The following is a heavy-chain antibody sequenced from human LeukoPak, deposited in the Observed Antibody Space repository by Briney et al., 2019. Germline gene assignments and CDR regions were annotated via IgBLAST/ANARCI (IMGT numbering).Heavy chain of an antibody. CDR1: GGSISSGGYY. D-gene: IGHD3-10*01. CDR3: ARGQSTMVYFDY. CDR2: INHSGST. J-gene: IGHJ4*02. Sequence: SQTLSLTCTVSGGSISSGGYYWSWIRQHPGKGLEWIGEINHSGSTNYNPSLKSRVTISVDTSKNQFSLKLSSVTAADTAVYYCARGQSTMVYFDYWGQGTLVTVSS. V-gene: IGHV4-31*03.